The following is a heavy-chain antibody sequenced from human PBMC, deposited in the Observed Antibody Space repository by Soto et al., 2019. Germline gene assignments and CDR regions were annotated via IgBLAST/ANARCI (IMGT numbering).Heavy chain of an antibody. D-gene: IGHD2-2*01. CDR2: IYHSGST. Sequence: SETLSLTCAVSGGSISSSNWWSWVRQPPGKGLEWIGEIYHSGSTNYNPSLKSRVTILVDTSKNQFSLKLSSVTAADTAVYYCARSSTSANYFDYWGQGTLVTVSS. J-gene: IGHJ4*02. CDR3: ARSSTSANYFDY. CDR1: GGSISSSNW. V-gene: IGHV4-4*02.